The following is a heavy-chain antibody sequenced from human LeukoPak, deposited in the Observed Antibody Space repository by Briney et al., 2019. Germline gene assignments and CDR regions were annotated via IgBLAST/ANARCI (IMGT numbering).Heavy chain of an antibody. Sequence: SETLSLTCTVSGGSISSSSYYWGWIRQPPGKGLEWIGSSYYSGSTYYNPSLKSRVNISVDTSKNQFSLKLSSVTAADTAVYFCARGPYSYDSSGAFDIWGQGTMVTVSS. D-gene: IGHD3-22*01. J-gene: IGHJ3*02. CDR1: GGSISSSSYY. V-gene: IGHV4-39*07. CDR3: ARGPYSYDSSGAFDI. CDR2: SYYSGST.